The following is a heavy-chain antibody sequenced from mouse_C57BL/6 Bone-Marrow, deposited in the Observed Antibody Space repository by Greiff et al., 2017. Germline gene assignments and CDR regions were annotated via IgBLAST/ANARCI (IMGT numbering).Heavy chain of an antibody. D-gene: IGHD4-1*01. CDR2: IWTGGGT. J-gene: IGHJ2*01. CDR3: ARIVHWDVGFDY. CDR1: GFSLTSYA. V-gene: IGHV2-9-1*01. Sequence: VHLVESGPGLVAPSQSLSITCTVSGFSLTSYAISWVRQPPGKGLEWLGIIWTGGGTNYNSALKSRLSISKDNSKSEVFLKRNSLQTNDTARYYCARIVHWDVGFDYWGQGTTLTVSS.